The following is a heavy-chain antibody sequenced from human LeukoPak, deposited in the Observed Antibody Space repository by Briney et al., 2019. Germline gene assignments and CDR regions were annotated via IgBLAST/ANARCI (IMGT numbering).Heavy chain of an antibody. Sequence: PGGSLRLSCAASGFTFSSYAMSWVRQAPGKGLEWVSAISGSGGSTYYADSVKGRFTISRDNSKNTLYLQMNSLRAEDTAVYYCARDARAMYGSGSSDYWGQGTLVTVSS. CDR3: ARDARAMYGSGSSDY. CDR2: ISGSGGST. D-gene: IGHD3-10*01. V-gene: IGHV3-23*01. CDR1: GFTFSSYA. J-gene: IGHJ4*02.